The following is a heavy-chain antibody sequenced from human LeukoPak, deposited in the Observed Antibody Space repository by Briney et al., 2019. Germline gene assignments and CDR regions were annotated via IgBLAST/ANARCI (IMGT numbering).Heavy chain of an antibody. V-gene: IGHV3-74*01. CDR2: INSDGSST. CDR3: AREGVLSSFDY. Sequence: GGSLRLSCAASGFTFSSYWMHWVRHAPGKGLVWVSRINSDGSSTSYADSVKGRFTISRDNAKNTPYLQMNSLRAEDTAVYYCAREGVLSSFDYWGQGTLVTVSS. J-gene: IGHJ4*02. D-gene: IGHD2-8*01. CDR1: GFTFSSYW.